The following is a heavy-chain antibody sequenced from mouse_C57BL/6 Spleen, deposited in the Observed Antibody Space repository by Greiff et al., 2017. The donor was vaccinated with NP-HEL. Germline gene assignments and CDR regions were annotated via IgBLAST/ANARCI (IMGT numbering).Heavy chain of an antibody. J-gene: IGHJ2*01. V-gene: IGHV1-69*01. CDR1: GYTFTSYW. CDR3: ARRGLFDY. CDR2: IDPSDSYT. Sequence: VQLQQPGAELVMPGASVKLSCKASGYTFTSYWMHWVKQRPGQGLEWIGEIDPSDSYTNYNQKFKGKSTLTVDKSSSTAYMQLSSLTSEDSAVYYCARRGLFDYWGQGTTLTVSS.